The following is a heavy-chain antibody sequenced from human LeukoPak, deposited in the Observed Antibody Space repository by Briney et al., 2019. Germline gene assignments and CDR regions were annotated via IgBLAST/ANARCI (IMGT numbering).Heavy chain of an antibody. CDR2: IKQDGSEK. CDR1: GFTFSSYW. CDR3: ARDNVLLWFGELFGY. Sequence: RECLRLSCAASGFTFSSYWMSWVRQAPGKGLEWVANIKQDGSEKYYVGPVKGRFTISRDNAKNSLYLQMNSLRAEDTAVYYCARDNVLLWFGELFGYWGQGTLVTVSS. D-gene: IGHD3-10*01. V-gene: IGHV3-7*01. J-gene: IGHJ4*02.